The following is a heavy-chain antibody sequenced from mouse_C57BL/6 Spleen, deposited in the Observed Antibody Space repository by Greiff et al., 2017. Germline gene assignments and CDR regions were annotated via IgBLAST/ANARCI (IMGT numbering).Heavy chain of an antibody. J-gene: IGHJ3*01. D-gene: IGHD2-1*01. CDR3: ARDYGNSAWFAY. V-gene: IGHV1-61*01. CDR1: GYTFTSYW. CDR2: IYPSDSET. Sequence: QVQLQQPGAELVRPGSSVKLSCKASGYTFTSYWMDWVKQRPGQGLEWIGNIYPSDSETHYNQKFKDKATLTVDKSSSTAYMQLSSLTSEDSAVYYCARDYGNSAWFAYWGQGTLVTVSA.